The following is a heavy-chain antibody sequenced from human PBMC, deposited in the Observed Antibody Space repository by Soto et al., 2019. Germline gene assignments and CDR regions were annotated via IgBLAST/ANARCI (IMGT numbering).Heavy chain of an antibody. D-gene: IGHD2-2*01. J-gene: IGHJ6*02. CDR2: IIPIFGTA. CDR1: GGTFSSYA. V-gene: IGHV1-69*13. CDR3: ARDRSRDGHNYGMDV. Sequence: ASVKVSCKASGGTFSSYAISWVRQAPGQGLEWMGGIIPIFGTANYAQKFQGRVTITADESTSTAYMELSSLRSEDTAVYYCARDRSRDGHNYGMDVWGQGTTVTVSS.